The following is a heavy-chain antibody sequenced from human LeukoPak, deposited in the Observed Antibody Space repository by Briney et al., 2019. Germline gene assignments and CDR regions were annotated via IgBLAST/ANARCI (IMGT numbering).Heavy chain of an antibody. D-gene: IGHD6-19*01. Sequence: GGSLRLSCAASGFTVSNKYISWVRQAPGKGLEWVSVIYGGGSTYYADSAKGRFTISRDNSKNTLYLLMNSLRAEDTAVYYCARVVSSGWHWYIDLWGRGTLVTVSS. CDR1: GFTVSNKY. CDR2: IYGGGST. V-gene: IGHV3-66*01. J-gene: IGHJ2*01. CDR3: ARVVSSGWHWYIDL.